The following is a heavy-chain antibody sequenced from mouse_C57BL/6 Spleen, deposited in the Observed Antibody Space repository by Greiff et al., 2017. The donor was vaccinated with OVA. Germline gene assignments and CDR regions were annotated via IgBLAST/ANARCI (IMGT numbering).Heavy chain of an antibody. CDR3: ARESVSSPYAMDY. CDR1: GFNIKDYY. CDR2: IDPEDGET. J-gene: IGHJ4*01. Sequence: EVKLMESGAELVKPGASVKLSCTASGFNIKDYYMHWVKQRTEQGLEWIGRIDPEDGETKYAPKFQGKATITADTSSNTAYLQLSSLTSEDTAVYYCARESVSSPYAMDYWGQGTSVTVSS. V-gene: IGHV14-2*01. D-gene: IGHD1-1*01.